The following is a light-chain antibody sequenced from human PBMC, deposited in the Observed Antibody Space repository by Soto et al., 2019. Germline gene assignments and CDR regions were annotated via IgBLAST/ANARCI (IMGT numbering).Light chain of an antibody. J-gene: IGKJ3*01. CDR2: DVS. V-gene: IGKV1-5*01. CDR1: EDVNGW. CDR3: QHYNSYPFT. Sequence: DIQMTQSPSTLSASVGDRVTITCRASEDVNGWLAWYQQKPGTAPKLLIYDVSTLESGVPSRFSGSGSGTEFTLTINSPQPDDFATFYCQHYNSYPFTFGPGTKVDIK.